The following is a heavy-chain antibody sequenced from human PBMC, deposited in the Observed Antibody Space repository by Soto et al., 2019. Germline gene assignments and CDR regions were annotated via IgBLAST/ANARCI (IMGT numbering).Heavy chain of an antibody. J-gene: IGHJ6*02. D-gene: IGHD1-26*01. CDR2: IDNAGSSA. V-gene: IGHV3-74*01. CDR3: TRVGGSVSGMDV. Sequence: EVQLVESGGGLVQPGGSLRLSCAASGFTFSIYWMHWVRQAPGKGPVWVSRIDNAGSSARYADSVKGRLTISRDNAKNTANIQMNNLRAEETAVYYCTRVGGSVSGMDVWGQGTPVTVSS. CDR1: GFTFSIYW.